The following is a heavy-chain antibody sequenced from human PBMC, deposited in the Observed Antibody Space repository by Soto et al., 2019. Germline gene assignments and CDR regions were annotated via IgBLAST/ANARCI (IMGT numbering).Heavy chain of an antibody. CDR3: AHRRSVAAIHFDS. J-gene: IGHJ4*02. V-gene: IGHV2-5*02. D-gene: IGHD1-26*01. Sequence: QITLKESGPSLVKPTQTLTLTCTVSGLPLSTGGVSVGWIRQPPGKALEWLALIYWDDDKRYSPSLKSRVTINKDTSKNQVVLTMTNIDPVDTGTYYCAHRRSVAAIHFDSWGQGTLVTVSS. CDR2: IYWDDDK. CDR1: GLPLSTGGVS.